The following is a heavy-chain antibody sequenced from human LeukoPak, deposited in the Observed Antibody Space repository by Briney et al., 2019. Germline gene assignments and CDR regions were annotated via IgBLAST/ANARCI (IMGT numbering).Heavy chain of an antibody. CDR1: GFTFSSYA. CDR2: ISYDGSNK. V-gene: IGHV3-30*04. Sequence: PGGSLRLSCAASGFTFSSYAMHWVRQAPGKGLEWVAVISYDGSNKYYADSVKGRFTISRDNSKNTLYLQMNSLRVEDTAIYYCARDNILTNTWGDFDYWGRGTLVTVSS. D-gene: IGHD4/OR15-4a*01. CDR3: ARDNILTNTWGDFDY. J-gene: IGHJ4*02.